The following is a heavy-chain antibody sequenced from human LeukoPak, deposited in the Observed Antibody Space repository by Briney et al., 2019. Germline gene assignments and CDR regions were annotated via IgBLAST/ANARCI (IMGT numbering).Heavy chain of an antibody. D-gene: IGHD5-24*01. V-gene: IGHV4-31*03. CDR1: DGSLTIGSYY. Sequence: SETLSLTCTVSDGSLTIGSYYWTWIRHYPGKGLEWIGYIHPSGITDYNPSLKSRVTMSLAMSQNQFSLKLTSVTAADTAIYYCARGQDAFKTGCWGQGTLVTVSS. CDR2: IHPSGIT. J-gene: IGHJ4*02. CDR3: ARGQDAFKTGC.